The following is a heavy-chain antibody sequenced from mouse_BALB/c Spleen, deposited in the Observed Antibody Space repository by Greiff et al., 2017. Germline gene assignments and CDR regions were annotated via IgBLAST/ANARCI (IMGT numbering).Heavy chain of an antibody. V-gene: IGHV1S41*01. CDR3: ARGGNYGSYAMDY. J-gene: IGHJ4*01. D-gene: IGHD2-1*01. CDR1: GYTFTSYW. Sequence: ELVRPGASVKLSCKASGYTFTSYWMNWIKQRPGQGLEWIGRIAPGSGSTYYNEMFKGKATLTVDTSSSTAYIQLSSLSSEDSAVYFCARGGNYGSYAMDYWGQGTSVTVSS. CDR2: IAPGSGST.